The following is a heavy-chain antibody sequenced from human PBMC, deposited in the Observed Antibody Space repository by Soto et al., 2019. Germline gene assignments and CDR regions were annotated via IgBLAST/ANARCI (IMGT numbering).Heavy chain of an antibody. Sequence: QVQLVESGGGVVQSGRSLRLSCAASGFTFSSYGMHWVRQAPGKGLEWVEVIWYDGSNKYYADSVKGRFTISRDNSKNTLYLQMNSLRAEDTAVYYCARDQGSSWSSGEYYYGMDVWGQGTTVTVSS. CDR1: GFTFSSYG. J-gene: IGHJ6*02. D-gene: IGHD6-13*01. CDR3: ARDQGSSWSSGEYYYGMDV. CDR2: IWYDGSNK. V-gene: IGHV3-33*01.